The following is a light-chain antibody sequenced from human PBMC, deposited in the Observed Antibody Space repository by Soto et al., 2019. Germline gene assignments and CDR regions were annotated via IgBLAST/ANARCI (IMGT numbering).Light chain of an antibody. J-gene: IGKJ1*01. CDR3: QQTYSTPQT. Sequence: DIQMTQSPSSLSASVGDRVTITCRASQSVSSFLNWCQQKPGKAPNLLIYAASSLQSGVPSRFRGSGSGTDFTLTISSLQPEDFATYYCQQTYSTPQTFGQGTKVEIK. V-gene: IGKV1-39*01. CDR1: QSVSSF. CDR2: AAS.